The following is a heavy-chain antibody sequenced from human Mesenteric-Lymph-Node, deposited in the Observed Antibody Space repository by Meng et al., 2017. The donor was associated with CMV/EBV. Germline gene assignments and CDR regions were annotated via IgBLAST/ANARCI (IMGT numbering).Heavy chain of an antibody. CDR2: IRYDGSHE. V-gene: IGHV3-30*02. J-gene: IGHJ6*02. Sequence: GESLKISCAASGFTFSSYSMHWVRQAPGKGLEWVAFIRYDGSHEYYADSVKGRFTISRDNSKNTLYLQMNSLRAEDTAVYYCAKEAGDIVVVPAAIRGQYYYYGMDVWGQGTTVTVSS. D-gene: IGHD2-2*02. CDR1: GFTFSSYS. CDR3: AKEAGDIVVVPAAIRGQYYYYGMDV.